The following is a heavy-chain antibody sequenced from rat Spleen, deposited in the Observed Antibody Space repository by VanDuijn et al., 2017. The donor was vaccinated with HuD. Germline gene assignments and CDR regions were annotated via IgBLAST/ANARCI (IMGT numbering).Heavy chain of an antibody. CDR3: TRDRILRSTGFDY. CDR2: ISYDGSNT. V-gene: IGHV5-20*01. J-gene: IGHJ2*01. D-gene: IGHD1-6*01. Sequence: EVQLVESGGGLAQPGRSLKLSCAGSGFTFSDYYMVWVRQAPTKGLEWVASISYDGSNTYYRDSVKGRFTLSRDNAKSSLYLQMDSLRSEDTATYYCTRDRILRSTGFDYWGQGAMVTVSS. CDR1: GFTFSDYY.